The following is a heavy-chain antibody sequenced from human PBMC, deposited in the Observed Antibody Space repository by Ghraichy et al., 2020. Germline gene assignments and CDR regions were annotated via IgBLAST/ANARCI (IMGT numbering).Heavy chain of an antibody. V-gene: IGHV4-59*01. CDR2: IDDTGST. D-gene: IGHD3-10*01. Sequence: SETLSLTCTVSGGSISNYYWSWIRQPPGKGLEWIGYIDDTGSTNYNPSLKSRVTISVDTSKNWFSLKLSSVTAADTAVYYCARYMATMVRGVIINTFNYWGQGTLVTVSS. CDR3: ARYMATMVRGVIINTFNY. CDR1: GGSISNYY. J-gene: IGHJ4*02.